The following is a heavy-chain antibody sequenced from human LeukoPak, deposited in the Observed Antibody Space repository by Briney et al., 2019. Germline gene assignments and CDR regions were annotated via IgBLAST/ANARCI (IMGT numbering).Heavy chain of an antibody. J-gene: IGHJ5*02. D-gene: IGHD6-19*01. V-gene: IGHV3-7*01. CDR1: GFTFSSYW. CDR3: AREMAMAVAGIGWFDP. Sequence: GGSLRLSCAASGFTFSSYWMSWVRQAPGKGLEWVANIKQDGSEKYYVDSVKGRFTISRDNAKNSLSLQMNSLRAEDTAVYYCAREMAMAVAGIGWFDPWGQGTLVTVSS. CDR2: IKQDGSEK.